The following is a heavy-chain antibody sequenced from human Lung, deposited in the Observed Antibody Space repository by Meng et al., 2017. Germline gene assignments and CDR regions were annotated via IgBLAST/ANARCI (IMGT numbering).Heavy chain of an antibody. J-gene: IGHJ4*02. V-gene: IGHV4-34*01. CDR2: TNHSGST. D-gene: IGHD4-11*01. CDR1: GGSLSDDC. CDR3: ARGPTTMAHDFDY. Sequence: GRLGARETPAPTCVVSGGSLSDDCWSWIRQPPGKELAWIGETNHSGSTNYNPSLEIRATITVDTSQNKLSLKLSSVTAADSAVYYCARGPTTMAHDFDYWGQGTLVTVSS.